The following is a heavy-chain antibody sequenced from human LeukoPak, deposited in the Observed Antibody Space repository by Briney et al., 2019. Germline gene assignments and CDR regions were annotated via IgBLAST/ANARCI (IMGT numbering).Heavy chain of an antibody. CDR3: ARERGNYDILTDYYEGNGFDP. V-gene: IGHV1-2*02. CDR2: INPNSGGT. Sequence: ASVKVSCKASGYTFTGYYVHWVRQAPGQGLEWMGWINPNSGGTNYAQKFQGTVTMTRDTSISTAYMELTRPRSDDTAVYYCARERGNYDILTDYYEGNGFDPWGQGTLVTVSS. CDR1: GYTFTGYY. J-gene: IGHJ5*02. D-gene: IGHD3-9*01.